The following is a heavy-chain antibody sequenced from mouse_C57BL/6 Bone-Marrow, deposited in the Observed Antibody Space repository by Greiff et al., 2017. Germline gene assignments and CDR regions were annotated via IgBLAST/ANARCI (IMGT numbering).Heavy chain of an antibody. J-gene: IGHJ3*01. CDR3: ARQNYFGGSSWFAY. CDR2: INSDGGST. V-gene: IGHV5-2*01. CDR1: EYEFPSHD. D-gene: IGHD1-1*01. Sequence: EVKLMEPGGGLVQPGESLKLSCESNEYEFPSHDMSWVRKTPEKRLELVAAINSDGGSTYYPDTMVRRFIISRDKATKTLYLQMSSLRSEDTALYYCARQNYFGGSSWFAYCGQGTLVTVSA.